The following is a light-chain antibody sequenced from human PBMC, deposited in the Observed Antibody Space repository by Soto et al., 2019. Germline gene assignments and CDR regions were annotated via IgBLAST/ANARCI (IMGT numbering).Light chain of an antibody. Sequence: QLVLTQSSSASASLGSSVKLTCTLSSGHSSHIIAWHQQQPGKAPRYLMKLEGSGSYNKGSGVPDRFSGSSSGADRYLTISNLPSEDEADYYCETWDSNSNWVFGGGTKLTVL. J-gene: IGLJ3*02. CDR1: SGHSSHI. CDR2: LEGSGSY. V-gene: IGLV4-60*03. CDR3: ETWDSNSNWV.